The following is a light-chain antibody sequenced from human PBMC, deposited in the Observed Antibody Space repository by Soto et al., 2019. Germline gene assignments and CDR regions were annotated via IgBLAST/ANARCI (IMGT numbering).Light chain of an antibody. CDR2: LNSDGSH. CDR1: SGHSSYA. V-gene: IGLV4-69*01. CDR3: QTWGTGLLV. Sequence: QSVLTQSPSASASLGASVKLTCTLSSGHSSYAIAWHQQQPEKGPRYLMKLNSDGSHSKGDGVPDRFSGSSSGAERYLTISSLQYEDEADYYCQTWGTGLLVFGGGTKVTVL. J-gene: IGLJ3*02.